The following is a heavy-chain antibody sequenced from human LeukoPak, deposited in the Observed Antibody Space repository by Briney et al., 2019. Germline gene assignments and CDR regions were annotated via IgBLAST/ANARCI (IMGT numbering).Heavy chain of an antibody. CDR2: IYHSGST. CDR1: GGSFSGYY. CDR3: AGSPIGYGMDV. Sequence: PSETLSLTCAAYGGSFSGYYWSWIRQPPGKGLEWIGEIYHSGSTNYIPSLKSRITISVDKSKNQFSLKLTSVTAADTAVYYCAGSPIGYGMDVWGQGTTVTVSS. V-gene: IGHV4-34*01. J-gene: IGHJ6*02.